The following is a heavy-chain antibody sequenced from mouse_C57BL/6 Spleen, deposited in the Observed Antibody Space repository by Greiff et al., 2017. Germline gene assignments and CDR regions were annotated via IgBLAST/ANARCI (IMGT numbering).Heavy chain of an antibody. CDR3: ARGGSSPYWYFDV. D-gene: IGHD1-1*01. V-gene: IGHV14-2*01. Sequence: VQLQQSGAELVKPGASVKLSCTASGFNIKDYYMHWVKQRTEQGLEWIGRIDPEDGETKYAPKFPGKATITADTSSNTAYLQLSSLTSEDTAVYYCARGGSSPYWYFDVWGTGTTVTVSS. J-gene: IGHJ1*03. CDR1: GFNIKDYY. CDR2: IDPEDGET.